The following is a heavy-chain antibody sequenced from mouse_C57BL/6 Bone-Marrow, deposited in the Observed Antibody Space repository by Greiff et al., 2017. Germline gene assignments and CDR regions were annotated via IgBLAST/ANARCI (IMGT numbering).Heavy chain of an antibody. Sequence: QVTLKESGPGILQSSQTLSLTCSFSGFSLSTSGMGVSWIRQPSGKGLEWLAHIYWDDDKRYNPSLKSRLTISKATSRNQVFLKITSVDTADTATYYCARSDYYKRWFAYWGQGTLVTVSA. CDR1: GFSLSTSGMG. J-gene: IGHJ3*01. V-gene: IGHV8-12*01. CDR2: IYWDDDK. D-gene: IGHD2-13*01. CDR3: ARSDYYKRWFAY.